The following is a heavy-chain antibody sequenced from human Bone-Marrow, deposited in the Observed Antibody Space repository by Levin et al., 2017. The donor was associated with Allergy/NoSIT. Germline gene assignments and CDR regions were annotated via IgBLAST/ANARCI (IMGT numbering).Heavy chain of an antibody. V-gene: IGHV4-30-2*01. CDR1: NGSVISGDYS. J-gene: IGHJ5*02. CDR2: IFGRGTT. CDR3: VRGMQIIATTPFDT. Sequence: SETLSLTCAVSNGSVISGDYSWSWIRQPPGKGLEWIGYIFGRGTTFYNPSLRSRVTMSVDRSRNQFSLNLRSVTAADTAVYYCVRGMQIIATTPFDTWGQGTRVTVSS. D-gene: IGHD1-26*01.